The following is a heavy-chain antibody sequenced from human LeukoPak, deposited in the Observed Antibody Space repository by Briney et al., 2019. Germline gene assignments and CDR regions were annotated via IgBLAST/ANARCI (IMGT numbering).Heavy chain of an antibody. Sequence: ASVKVSCKASGYTFTNYGISWVRQAPGQGLEWMGWISAYSGNTNYAQKLQGRVTMTTDTSTSTAYMELRSLRSDDTAVYYCARGATAWSWFDPWGQGTLVTVSS. J-gene: IGHJ5*02. CDR2: ISAYSGNT. V-gene: IGHV1-18*01. CDR3: ARGATAWSWFDP. D-gene: IGHD5-12*01. CDR1: GYTFTNYG.